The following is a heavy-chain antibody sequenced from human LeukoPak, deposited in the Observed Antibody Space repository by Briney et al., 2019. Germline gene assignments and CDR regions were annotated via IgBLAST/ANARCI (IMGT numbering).Heavy chain of an antibody. CDR3: ARADTIDLAFDI. CDR1: GYTFTGYY. J-gene: IGHJ3*02. CDR2: INPNSGGT. V-gene: IGHV1-2*02. Sequence: ASVKVSCKASGYTFTGYYMHWVRQAPGQGLEWMGWINPNSGGTNYAQKFQGRVTITRNTSISTAYMELSSLRSEDTAVYYCARADTIDLAFDIWGQGTMVTVSS.